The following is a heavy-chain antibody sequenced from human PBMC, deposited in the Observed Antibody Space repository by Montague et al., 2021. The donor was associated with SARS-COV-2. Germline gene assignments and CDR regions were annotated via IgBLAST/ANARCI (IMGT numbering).Heavy chain of an antibody. V-gene: IGHV4-59*01. CDR3: ARNLRIQLWQTNWYFGL. CDR1: GGSISDYY. J-gene: IGHJ2*01. D-gene: IGHD5-18*01. CDR2: IYYSGRT. Sequence: SETLSLTCTVSGGSISDYYWSWIRQPPGKGLEWIGDIYYSGRTNYNPSLKSRVTMSVDTSKNQFSLKLSSVTAAETAGYYCARNLRIQLWQTNWYFGLWGRGTLVTVSS.